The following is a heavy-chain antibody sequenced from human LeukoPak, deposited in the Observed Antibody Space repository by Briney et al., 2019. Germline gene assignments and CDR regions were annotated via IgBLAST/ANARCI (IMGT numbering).Heavy chain of an antibody. D-gene: IGHD3-9*01. Sequence: GGSLRLSCAASGFAFSSYAMSWVRQAPGRGLEWVSGISASGGTSYYADYVEGRFTVSRDNSKNTLYLQLNRLRAEDTAIYYCAKVHLLGVYDTLTGYFDNWGQGTLVTVSS. V-gene: IGHV3-23*01. CDR2: ISASGGTS. J-gene: IGHJ4*02. CDR3: AKVHLLGVYDTLTGYFDN. CDR1: GFAFSSYA.